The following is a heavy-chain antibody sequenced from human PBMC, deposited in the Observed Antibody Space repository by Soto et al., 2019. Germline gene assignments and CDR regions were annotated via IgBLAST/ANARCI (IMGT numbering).Heavy chain of an antibody. CDR2: IWFDGIKQ. J-gene: IGHJ6*02. V-gene: IGHV3-33*02. CDR3: TRVGFDV. CDR1: GFSFSTYA. D-gene: IGHD6-25*01. Sequence: GGSLRLSCAVSGFSFSTYAMHWVRQAPGKGLEWVAQIWFDGIKQFYAESVRGRSTISMDSATDTVFLQMNQLRVEDTALYYCTRVGFDVWGQGTTVTVSS.